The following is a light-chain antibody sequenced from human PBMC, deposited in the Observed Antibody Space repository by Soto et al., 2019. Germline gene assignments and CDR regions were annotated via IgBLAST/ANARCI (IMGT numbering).Light chain of an antibody. J-gene: IGKJ4*01. CDR1: QSVGNF. Sequence: EIVLAQSPATLSLSPGERATLSCRASQSVGNFLAWYQHRPGQAPRLLILNASTRATGIPPRFSGSGSGTDFTFTISRLEPEDFAVYYCQQRRNWPLTFGGGTKVEIK. V-gene: IGKV3-11*01. CDR3: QQRRNWPLT. CDR2: NAS.